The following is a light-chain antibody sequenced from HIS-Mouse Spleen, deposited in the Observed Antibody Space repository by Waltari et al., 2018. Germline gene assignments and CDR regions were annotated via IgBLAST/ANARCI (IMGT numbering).Light chain of an antibody. V-gene: IGLV2-23*01. Sequence: QSALTQPASVSGSPGQSITISCTGTRSDVGSYNLVSWYQQHPGKPPKLMIYEGSKRPSGVSNRFSGSKSGNTASLTISGLQAEDEADYYCCSYAGSSTWVFGGGTKLTVL. CDR1: RSDVGSYNL. CDR3: CSYAGSSTWV. CDR2: EGS. J-gene: IGLJ3*02.